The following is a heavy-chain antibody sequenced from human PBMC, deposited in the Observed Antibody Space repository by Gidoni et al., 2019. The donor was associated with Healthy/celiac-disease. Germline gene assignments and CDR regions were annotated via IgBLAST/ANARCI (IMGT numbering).Heavy chain of an antibody. CDR2: ISYDGSNK. CDR1: GVTFSSDA. CDR3: ARVTVPYCTNGVCQPGY. D-gene: IGHD2-8*01. J-gene: IGHJ4*02. Sequence: QVQLVESAGGVVQPGRALRLSCAASGVTFSSDAMHWVRQAPGKGLEWVAVISYDGSNKYYADSVKGRFTISRDNSKNTLYLQMNSLRAEDTAVYYCARVTVPYCTNGVCQPGYWGQGTLVTVSS. V-gene: IGHV3-30-3*01.